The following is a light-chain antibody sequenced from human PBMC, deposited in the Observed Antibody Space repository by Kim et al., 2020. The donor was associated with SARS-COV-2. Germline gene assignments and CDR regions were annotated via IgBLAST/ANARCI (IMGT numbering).Light chain of an antibody. V-gene: IGKV3-11*01. CDR1: QSVSSY. CDR2: DAS. J-gene: IGKJ4*01. Sequence: LSPGESGTLSGRARQSVSSYVAWYQKNAGQATRLLIYDASNRATGIPARFSGSGSGTDFTLTISSLEPEDFAVYYCQQRSNWPLTFGGGTKVDIK. CDR3: QQRSNWPLT.